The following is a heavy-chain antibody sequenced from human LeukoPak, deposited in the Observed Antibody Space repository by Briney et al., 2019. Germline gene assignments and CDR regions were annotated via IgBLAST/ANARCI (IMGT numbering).Heavy chain of an antibody. Sequence: ASVKVSCKASGYTFTGYYMHWVRQAPGQGLEWMGWINPNSGGTNYAQKFQGRVTMTRDTSISTAYMELSRLRSDDTAVCYCARDLGYCSSTSCYFDYWGQGTLVTVSS. J-gene: IGHJ4*02. CDR1: GYTFTGYY. V-gene: IGHV1-2*02. CDR3: ARDLGYCSSTSCYFDY. CDR2: INPNSGGT. D-gene: IGHD2-2*01.